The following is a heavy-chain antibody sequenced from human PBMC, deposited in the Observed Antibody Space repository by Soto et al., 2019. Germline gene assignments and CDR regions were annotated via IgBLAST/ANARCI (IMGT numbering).Heavy chain of an antibody. J-gene: IGHJ4*02. CDR2: VSYDGSVT. CDR1: GFTFSDYG. CDR3: AILAGGSTADVDY. Sequence: QGQLVESGGGVVQPGRSLRLSCAASGFTFSDYGIHWVRQAPGKGPNWVAVVSYDGSVTYYADSVKGRFTISRDNSKNMMYLQMNSLRADDTAVYYCAILAGGSTADVDYWGQGTLVSVPP. V-gene: IGHV3-30*03. D-gene: IGHD5-12*01.